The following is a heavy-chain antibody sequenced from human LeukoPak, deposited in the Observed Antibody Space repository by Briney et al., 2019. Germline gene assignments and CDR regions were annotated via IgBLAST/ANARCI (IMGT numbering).Heavy chain of an antibody. D-gene: IGHD1-26*01. CDR1: GFTFSSYE. J-gene: IGHJ5*02. CDR2: ISSSGSTI. V-gene: IGHV3-48*03. Sequence: PGGSLRLSCAASGFTFSSYEMNWVRQAPGEGLEWVSYISSSGSTIYYADSVKGRFTISRDNAKNSLYLQMNSLRAEDTAVYYCARKMEARGSSFDPWGQGTLVTVSS. CDR3: ARKMEARGSSFDP.